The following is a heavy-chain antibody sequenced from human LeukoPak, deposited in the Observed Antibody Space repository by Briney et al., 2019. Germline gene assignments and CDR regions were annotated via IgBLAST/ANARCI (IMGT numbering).Heavy chain of an antibody. J-gene: IGHJ4*02. CDR2: ISGSGGST. D-gene: IGHD3-10*01. CDR3: ARDLWFGEFAFDY. CDR1: GFTFSSYG. V-gene: IGHV3-23*01. Sequence: GGSLRLSCAASGFTFSSYGMSWVRQAPGKGLEWVSAISGSGGSTHYADSVKGRFTISRDNSKNTLYLQMNSLRAEDTAVYYCARDLWFGEFAFDYWGQGTLVTVSS.